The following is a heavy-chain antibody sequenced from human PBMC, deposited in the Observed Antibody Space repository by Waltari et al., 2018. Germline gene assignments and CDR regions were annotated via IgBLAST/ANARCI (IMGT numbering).Heavy chain of an antibody. CDR2: IYHSGST. D-gene: IGHD3-3*01. V-gene: IGHV4-38-2*01. CDR3: ARVRYDFWSGPFDY. Sequence: QVQLQESGPGLVKPSETLSLTCAVSGYSISSGYYWGWIRQPPGKGLEWIGSIYHSGSTYYNPSLKSRVTISVDTSKNQFSLKLSSVTAADTAVYYCARVRYDFWSGPFDYWGQGTLVTVSS. CDR1: GYSISSGYY. J-gene: IGHJ4*02.